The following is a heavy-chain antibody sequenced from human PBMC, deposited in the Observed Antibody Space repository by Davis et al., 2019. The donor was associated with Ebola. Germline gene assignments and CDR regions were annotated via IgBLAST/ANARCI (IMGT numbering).Heavy chain of an antibody. CDR3: ARDRRSGSGSYYYYYYGMDV. Sequence: AASVKVSCKASGGTFSSYAISWVRQAPGQGLEWMGGIIPIFGTANYAQKFQGRVTITADEFTSTMELSSLRSEDTAVYYCARDRRSGSGSYYYYYYGMDVWGQGTTVNVSS. J-gene: IGHJ6*02. V-gene: IGHV1-69*13. D-gene: IGHD3-10*01. CDR1: GGTFSSYA. CDR2: IIPIFGTA.